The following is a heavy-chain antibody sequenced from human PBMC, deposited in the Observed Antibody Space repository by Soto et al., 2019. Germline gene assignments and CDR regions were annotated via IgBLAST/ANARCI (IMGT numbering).Heavy chain of an antibody. Sequence: GGALRLLWAASGLNFSRFKMNWVRPAPGKGVGWVSSISSSSSYIYYADSVKGRFTISRDNAKNSLYLQMNSLRAEDTAVYYCARDRNYYDSSGYPLYYFDYWGQGTLVTVSS. V-gene: IGHV3-21*01. CDR2: ISSSSSYI. CDR3: ARDRNYYDSSGYPLYYFDY. CDR1: GLNFSRFK. J-gene: IGHJ4*02. D-gene: IGHD3-22*01.